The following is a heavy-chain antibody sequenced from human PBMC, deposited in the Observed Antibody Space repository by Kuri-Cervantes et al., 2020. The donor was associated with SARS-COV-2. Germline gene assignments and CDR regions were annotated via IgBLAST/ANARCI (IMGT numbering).Heavy chain of an antibody. D-gene: IGHD4-17*01. CDR2: IDWDDDK. CDR3: AHSYGDYEDFDY. Sequence: SGPTLVKPTQTLTLTCTFSGFSLSTSGMRVSWIRQPPGKALEWLARIDWDDDKFYSTSLKTRLTISKDTSKNQVVLTMTNMDPVDTATYYCAHSYGDYEDFDYWGQGTLVTVSS. J-gene: IGHJ4*01. CDR1: GFSLSTSGMR. V-gene: IGHV2-70*12.